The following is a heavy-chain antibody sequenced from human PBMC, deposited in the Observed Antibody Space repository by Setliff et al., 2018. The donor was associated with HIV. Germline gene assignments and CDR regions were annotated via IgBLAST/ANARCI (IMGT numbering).Heavy chain of an antibody. D-gene: IGHD1-1*01. CDR2: ISTSGGAA. CDR1: GFTFSNHV. CDR3: ARRGNLLEGRQLDY. J-gene: IGHJ4*02. Sequence: PGGSLRLSCAASGFTFSNHVMNWVRQAPGKGLEWVSAISTSGGAADYADSVKGRFTISRDNSRNTLYLQMNSLRAEDTALYFCARRGNLLEGRQLDYWGQGTLVTVSS. V-gene: IGHV3-23*01.